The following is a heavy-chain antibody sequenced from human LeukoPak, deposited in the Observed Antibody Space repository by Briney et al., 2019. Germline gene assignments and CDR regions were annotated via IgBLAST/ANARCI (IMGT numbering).Heavy chain of an antibody. CDR3: ARDPVGSSGWYYFDY. D-gene: IGHD6-19*01. V-gene: IGHV3-30*04. J-gene: IGHJ4*02. CDR2: ISYHGSNK. Sequence: GGSLRLSCTASGFIFSSYTMHWVRQAPGKGLEWVAVISYHGSNKYYADSVKGRFTISRDNSKNTLYLQMNSLRIEDTAVYFCARDPVGSSGWYYFDYWGQGTLVAVSS. CDR1: GFIFSSYT.